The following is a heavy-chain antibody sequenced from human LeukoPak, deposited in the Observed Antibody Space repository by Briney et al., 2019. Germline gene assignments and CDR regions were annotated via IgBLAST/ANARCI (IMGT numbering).Heavy chain of an antibody. CDR3: ARDRYYGSGSYYNAHYFDY. CDR2: ISSSSSTI. CDR1: GFTFSSYS. J-gene: IGHJ4*02. V-gene: IGHV3-48*01. D-gene: IGHD3-10*01. Sequence: GGSLRLSCAASGFTFSSYSMNWVRQAPGKGLEWVSYISSSSSTIYYADSVKGRFTISRDNAKNSLYLQMNSLRAEDTAVYYCARDRYYGSGSYYNAHYFDYWGQGTLVTVSS.